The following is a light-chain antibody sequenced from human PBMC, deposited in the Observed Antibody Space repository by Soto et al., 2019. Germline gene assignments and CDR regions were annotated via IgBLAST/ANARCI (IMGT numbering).Light chain of an antibody. J-gene: IGKJ4*01. CDR2: DAS. Sequence: EIVLTQSPATLSLSPGERATLSCRASRSVSSSLVWYQQKTGQAPRLLIYDASRRAAGIPVRLSGSGSGTEFTLTNSSLEPEDFAVYYCQQHSNWPPVTFGGGTKVEIK. V-gene: IGKV3-11*01. CDR3: QQHSNWPPVT. CDR1: RSVSSS.